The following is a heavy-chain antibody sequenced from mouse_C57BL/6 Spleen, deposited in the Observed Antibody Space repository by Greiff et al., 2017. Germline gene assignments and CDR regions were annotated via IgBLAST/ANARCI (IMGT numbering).Heavy chain of an antibody. CDR3: ARERDGRFDY. J-gene: IGHJ2*01. V-gene: IGHV3-6*01. CDR2: ISYDGSN. D-gene: IGHD3-3*01. CDR1: GYSITSGYY. Sequence: ESGPGLVKPSQSLSLTCSVTGYSITSGYYWNWIRQFPGNKLEWMGYISYDGSNNYNPSLKNRISITRDTSKNQFFLKLNSVTTEDTATYDCARERDGRFDYWGQGTTLTVSS.